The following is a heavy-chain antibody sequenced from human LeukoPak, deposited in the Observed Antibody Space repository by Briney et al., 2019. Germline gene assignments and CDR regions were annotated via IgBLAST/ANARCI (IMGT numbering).Heavy chain of an antibody. CDR2: IYYSGST. D-gene: IGHD2-2*01. V-gene: IGHV4-59*08. Sequence: SETLSLTCTASGGSTSSYYWSWIRQPPGKGLEWIGYIYYSGSTNYNPSLKSRVTISIDTSRNQFSLKLSSVTAADTAVYYCARRRYCSSSNCHDFDYWGQGTLVTVSS. CDR3: ARRRYCSSSNCHDFDY. CDR1: GGSTSSYY. J-gene: IGHJ4*02.